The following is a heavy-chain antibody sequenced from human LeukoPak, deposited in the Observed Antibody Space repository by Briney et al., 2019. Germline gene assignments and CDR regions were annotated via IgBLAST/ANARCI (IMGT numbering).Heavy chain of an antibody. CDR1: GFTFSSYA. CDR2: ISYDGSNK. D-gene: IGHD6-13*01. CDR3: ASHDPAAAGTGDY. Sequence: GGSLRLSCAASGFTFSSYAMHWVRQAPGKGLEWVAVISYDGSNKYYADSVKGRFTISRDNSKNTLYLQMSSLRAEDTAVYYCASHDPAAAGTGDYWGQGTLVTVSS. J-gene: IGHJ4*02. V-gene: IGHV3-30-3*01.